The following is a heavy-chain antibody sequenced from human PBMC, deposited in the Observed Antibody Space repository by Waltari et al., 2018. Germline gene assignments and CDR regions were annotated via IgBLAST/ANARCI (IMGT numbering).Heavy chain of an antibody. CDR1: GYTFTSYA. CDR3: ARVYSGSPRERGPAFDI. D-gene: IGHD1-26*01. CDR2: INTNTGNP. J-gene: IGHJ3*02. V-gene: IGHV7-4-1*02. Sequence: QVQLVQSGSELKKPGASVKVSCKASGYTFTSYAMNWVRQAPGQGLEWMGWINTNTGNPTYAQGFTGRFVFSLDTSVSTAYLQISSLKAEDTAVYYCARVYSGSPRERGPAFDIWGQGTMVTVSS.